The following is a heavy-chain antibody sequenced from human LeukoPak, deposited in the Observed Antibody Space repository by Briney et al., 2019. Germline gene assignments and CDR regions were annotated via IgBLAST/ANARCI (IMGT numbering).Heavy chain of an antibody. J-gene: IGHJ4*02. CDR2: ISSSSSYI. D-gene: IGHD1-1*01. Sequence: PGGSLRLSCAASGFTFSSYSMNWVRQAQGKGLEWVSSISSSSSYIYYADSVKGRFTISRDNAKNSLYLQMNSLRAEDTAVYYCARDLGWSNWNDGSSFDYWGQGTLVTVSS. V-gene: IGHV3-21*01. CDR3: ARDLGWSNWNDGSSFDY. CDR1: GFTFSSYS.